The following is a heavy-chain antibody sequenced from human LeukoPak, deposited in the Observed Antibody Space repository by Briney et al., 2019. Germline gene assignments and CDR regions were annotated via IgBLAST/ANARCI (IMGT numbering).Heavy chain of an antibody. J-gene: IGHJ4*02. CDR3: ARDPQGISTGYYTEPIDY. V-gene: IGHV3-30-3*01. CDR1: GFTFSSYA. D-gene: IGHD3-9*01. Sequence: PGGSLRLSCAASGFTFSSYAMHWVRQAPGKGLEWVAVISYDGSNKYYADSVKGRFTISRDNSKNTLYLQMNSLRAEDTAVYYCARDPQGISTGYYTEPIDYWGQGTLVTVSS. CDR2: ISYDGSNK.